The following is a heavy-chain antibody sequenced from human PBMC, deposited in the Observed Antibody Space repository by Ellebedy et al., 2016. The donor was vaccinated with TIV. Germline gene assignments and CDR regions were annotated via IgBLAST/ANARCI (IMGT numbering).Heavy chain of an antibody. CDR1: GFTFSSYA. V-gene: IGHV3-23*01. D-gene: IGHD3-3*01. CDR3: ARAPYYDFWSGYYYYYYMDV. J-gene: IGHJ6*03. CDR2: ISGSGGST. Sequence: GESLKISCAASGFTFSSYAMSWVRQAPGKGLEWVSAISGSGGSTYYADSVKGRFTISRDNAKNSLYLQMNSLRAEDTAVYYCARAPYYDFWSGYYYYYYMDVWGKGTTVTVSS.